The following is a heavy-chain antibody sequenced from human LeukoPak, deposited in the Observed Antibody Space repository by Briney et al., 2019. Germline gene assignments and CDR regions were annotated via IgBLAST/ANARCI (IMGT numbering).Heavy chain of an antibody. Sequence: ASVKVSCKASGYTFTSYGISWVRQAPGQGLEWMGWISAYNGNTNYAQKLQGRVTMTTDTSTSTAYMELRSLRSDDTAVYYCARVRRMWGKTYYYGSGRDYYYYYYMDVWGKGTTVTVSS. CDR1: GYTFTSYG. V-gene: IGHV1-18*01. CDR3: ARVRRMWGKTYYYGSGRDYYYYYYMDV. D-gene: IGHD3-10*01. CDR2: ISAYNGNT. J-gene: IGHJ6*03.